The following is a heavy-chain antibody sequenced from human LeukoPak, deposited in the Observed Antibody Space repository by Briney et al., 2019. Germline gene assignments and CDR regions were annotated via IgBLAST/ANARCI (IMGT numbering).Heavy chain of an antibody. J-gene: IGHJ3*02. CDR1: DGSISSSSW. Sequence: SETLSLTCAVSDGSISSSSWWSWVRQPPGKGLEWIGEVFHDGSPNYNPSFRGRVTILVDKSKNQFSLNLGSLTAADTAMYYCARDPNIVSAVTLRAFDIWGQGTMVSVSS. D-gene: IGHD5/OR15-5a*01. CDR3: ARDPNIVSAVTLRAFDI. V-gene: IGHV4-4*02. CDR2: VFHDGSP.